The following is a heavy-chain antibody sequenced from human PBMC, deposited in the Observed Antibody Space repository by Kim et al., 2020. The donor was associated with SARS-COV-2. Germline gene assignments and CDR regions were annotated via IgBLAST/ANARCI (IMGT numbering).Heavy chain of an antibody. Sequence: GGSLRLSCAASGFTFSSCAISWVRQAPGKGLEWVSVISGSGGSTYYADSVKGRFTISRDNSKNTLYLQMNSLRAEDTAVYYCAKGGTWERSNFDYWGQGTLVTVSS. CDR1: GFTFSSCA. CDR2: ISGSGGST. D-gene: IGHD1-26*01. J-gene: IGHJ4*02. V-gene: IGHV3-23*01. CDR3: AKGGTWERSNFDY.